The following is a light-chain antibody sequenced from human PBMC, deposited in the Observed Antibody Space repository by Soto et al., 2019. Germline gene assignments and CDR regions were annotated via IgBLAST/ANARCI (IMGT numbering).Light chain of an antibody. CDR1: QSISNS. Sequence: ETVLTQSPATPSLSPGERATLSCRASQSISNSLAWYQHKPGQAPRLLIYDASNRATGIPARFSGSGSGTDFTLTISSLEPEDFAVYYCQQRSNWPLFGGGTKVEIE. CDR2: DAS. J-gene: IGKJ4*01. CDR3: QQRSNWPL. V-gene: IGKV3-11*01.